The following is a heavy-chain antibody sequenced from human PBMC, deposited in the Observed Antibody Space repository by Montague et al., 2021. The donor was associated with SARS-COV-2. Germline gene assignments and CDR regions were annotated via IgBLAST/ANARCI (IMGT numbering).Heavy chain of an antibody. CDR3: ARYSSRWHGFDH. D-gene: IGHD6-13*01. V-gene: IGHV4-39*01. CDR1: GYSISSDIYY. CDR2: VCSSGNT. J-gene: IGHJ4*02. Sequence: SETLSLTCTVSGYSISSDIYYWSWIRQPPGKGLEWIGRVCSSGNTYYNPSLESRVSISMDTSKNQFSLSLTSVTAADTAVYYCARYSSRWHGFDHWGQGTLVTVSS.